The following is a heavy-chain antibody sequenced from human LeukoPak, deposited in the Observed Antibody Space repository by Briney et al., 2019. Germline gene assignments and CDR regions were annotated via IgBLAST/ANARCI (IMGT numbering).Heavy chain of an antibody. CDR2: ISAYNGNT. J-gene: IGHJ4*02. CDR1: GYTFTSYG. Sequence: ASVKVSFKASGYTFTSYGISWVRQAPGQGLEWMGWISAYNGNTNYAQKLQGRVTMTTDTSTSTAYMELRSLRSDDTAVYYCASSDEYCSSTSCPFDYWGQGTLVTVSS. CDR3: ASSDEYCSSTSCPFDY. V-gene: IGHV1-18*01. D-gene: IGHD2-2*01.